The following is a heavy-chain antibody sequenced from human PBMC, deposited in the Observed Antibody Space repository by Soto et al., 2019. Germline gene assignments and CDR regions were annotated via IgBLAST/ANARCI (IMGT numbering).Heavy chain of an antibody. CDR3: AADGHYYDSSGLPHDAFDI. Sequence: SVKVSCKASGFTFTSSAVQWVRQARGQRLEWIGWIVVGSGNTNYAQKFQERVTITRDMSTSTAYMELSSLRSEDTAVYYCAADGHYYDSSGLPHDAFDIWGQGTMVTVSS. J-gene: IGHJ3*02. V-gene: IGHV1-58*01. D-gene: IGHD3-22*01. CDR2: IVVGSGNT. CDR1: GFTFTSSA.